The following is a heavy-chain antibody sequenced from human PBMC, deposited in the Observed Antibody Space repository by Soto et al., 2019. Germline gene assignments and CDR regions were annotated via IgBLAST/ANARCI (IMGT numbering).Heavy chain of an antibody. D-gene: IGHD6-6*01. CDR1: GGTFSSYT. CDR3: VRDYGQLATKGYNWFDP. CDR2: IIPILGIA. Sequence: ASVKVSCKASGGTFSSYTISWVRQAPGQGLEWMGRIIPILGIANYAQKFQGRVTITADKSTSTAYMELSSLRSEDTAMYYCVRDYGQLATKGYNWFDPWGQGTLVTVSS. V-gene: IGHV1-69*04. J-gene: IGHJ5*02.